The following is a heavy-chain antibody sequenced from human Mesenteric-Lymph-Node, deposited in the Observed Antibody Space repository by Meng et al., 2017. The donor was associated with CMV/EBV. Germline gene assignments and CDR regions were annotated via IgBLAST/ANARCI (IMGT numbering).Heavy chain of an antibody. CDR2: ISGSGGST. CDR3: AREGYYESGGPIDY. D-gene: IGHD3-22*01. CDR1: GFTFSSYA. V-gene: IGHV3-23*01. J-gene: IGHJ4*02. Sequence: GGSLRLSCAASGFTFSSYAMSWVRQAPGKGLEWVSAISGSGGSTYYADSVKGRFTISRDNSKNTLYLQMNSLRAEDTAVYYCAREGYYESGGPIDYWGRGTLVTVSS.